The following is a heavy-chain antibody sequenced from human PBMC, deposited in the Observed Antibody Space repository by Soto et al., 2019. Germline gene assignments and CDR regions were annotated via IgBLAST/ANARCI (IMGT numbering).Heavy chain of an antibody. Sequence: ASVKVSCKASGYTFTSYYMHWVRQAPGQGLEWMGIINPSGGSTSYAQKFQGRVTMTTDTSTSTVYMELRSLRSDDTAVYYCARPGLGYSYAPPGHKEEASPRDYYYYGMDVWGQGTTVTVSS. CDR3: ARPGLGYSYAPPGHKEEASPRDYYYYGMDV. J-gene: IGHJ6*02. V-gene: IGHV1-46*01. CDR2: INPSGGST. D-gene: IGHD5-18*01. CDR1: GYTFTSYY.